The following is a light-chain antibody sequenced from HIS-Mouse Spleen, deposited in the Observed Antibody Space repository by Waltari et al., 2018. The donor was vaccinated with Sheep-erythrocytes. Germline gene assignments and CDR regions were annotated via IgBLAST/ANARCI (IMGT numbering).Light chain of an antibody. V-gene: IGKV3-11*01. CDR3: QQRRGFT. Sequence: EIVLTQSPGTLSLSPGERATLSCRASQSVSSYLAWYQQKPGQAPRLLIYDASNRATGIPARFSGSGSGTDFTLTISSLEPEDFAVYYCQQRRGFTFGPGTKVDIK. CDR2: DAS. J-gene: IGKJ3*01. CDR1: QSVSSY.